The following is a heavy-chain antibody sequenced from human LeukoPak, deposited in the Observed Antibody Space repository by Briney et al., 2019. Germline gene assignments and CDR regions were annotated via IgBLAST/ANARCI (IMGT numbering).Heavy chain of an antibody. CDR3: ARSIGHRLLTPYYFDY. Sequence: GGSLRLSCAASGFTFDDYAMYWVRQAPGKGLEWVSGISWNSGSIGYADSVKGRFTISRDNSKNTLYLQMGSLRAEDMAVYYCARSIGHRLLTPYYFDYWGQGTLVTVSS. CDR1: GFTFDDYA. V-gene: IGHV3-9*03. D-gene: IGHD3-22*01. CDR2: ISWNSGSI. J-gene: IGHJ4*02.